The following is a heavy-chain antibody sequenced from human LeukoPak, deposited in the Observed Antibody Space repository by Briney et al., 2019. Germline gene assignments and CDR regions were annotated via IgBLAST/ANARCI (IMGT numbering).Heavy chain of an antibody. V-gene: IGHV4-34*01. CDR1: GGSFSGYY. J-gene: IGHJ4*02. Sequence: SETLSLTCAVYGGSFSGYYWSWIRQPPGKGLEWIGEINHSGSTNYNPSLKSRVTISVDTSKNQFSLKLSSVTAADTAVYYCARGHNWYGVDYWGQGTLVTVSS. D-gene: IGHD1-1*01. CDR3: ARGHNWYGVDY. CDR2: INHSGST.